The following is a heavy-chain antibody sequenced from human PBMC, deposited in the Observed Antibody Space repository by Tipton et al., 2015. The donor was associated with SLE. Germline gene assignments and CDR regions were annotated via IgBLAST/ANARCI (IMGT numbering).Heavy chain of an antibody. J-gene: IGHJ3*02. Sequence: SLRLSCAASGFTFDDYAMHWVRQAPGKGLEWVSGISWNSGSTNYNPSLKSRVTISVDTSKNQFSLKLSSVTAADTAVYYCATRAVEDAFDIWGQGTMVTVSS. CDR3: ATRAVEDAFDI. CDR2: ISWNSGST. D-gene: IGHD5-24*01. CDR1: GFTFDDYA. V-gene: IGHV3-9*01.